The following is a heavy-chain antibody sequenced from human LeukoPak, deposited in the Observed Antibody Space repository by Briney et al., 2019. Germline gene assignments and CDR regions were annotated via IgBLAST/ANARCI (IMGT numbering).Heavy chain of an antibody. V-gene: IGHV3-7*04. CDR2: IKRDGSDI. Sequence: TGGSLRLSCTVSGFTLSSYWMTWVRQAPGKGLEWVGNIKRDGSDIHYVDSVKGRFTVSRDNAKNSLYLQMNSLRAEDTAVYYCARDRSYCSGGRCYDLFDYWGQGALVTVSS. J-gene: IGHJ4*02. CDR1: GFTLSSYW. D-gene: IGHD2-15*01. CDR3: ARDRSYCSGGRCYDLFDY.